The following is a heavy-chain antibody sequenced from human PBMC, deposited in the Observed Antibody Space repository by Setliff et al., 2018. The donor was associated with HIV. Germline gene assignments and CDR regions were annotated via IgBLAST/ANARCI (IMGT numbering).Heavy chain of an antibody. J-gene: IGHJ4*01. CDR3: ARNQGDSSGWYAGDY. Sequence: ASVKVSCKASGFTFSSNYMHWVRQAPGQGLEWMGLINPTGDITFYPQKFQARVTMNRDSSTSTVYMDLRNLRSEDTAVYYCARNQGDSSGWYAGDYWGHGTLVTVSS. V-gene: IGHV1-46*01. D-gene: IGHD6-19*01. CDR2: INPTGDIT. CDR1: GFTFSSNY.